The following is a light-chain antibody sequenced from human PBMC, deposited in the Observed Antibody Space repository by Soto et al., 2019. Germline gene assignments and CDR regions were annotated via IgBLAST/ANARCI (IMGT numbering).Light chain of an antibody. V-gene: IGKV1-39*01. CDR1: QSISTY. Sequence: DIQMTQSPSSLSASVGDRVTITCRTSQSISTYLNWYQQKLGKAPILLIYAASSLQSGVPSRFSGSGSGTDFTLTISSLQPEDFATYYCQQSYSTPPTFGQGTKVEIK. CDR2: AAS. J-gene: IGKJ1*01. CDR3: QQSYSTPPT.